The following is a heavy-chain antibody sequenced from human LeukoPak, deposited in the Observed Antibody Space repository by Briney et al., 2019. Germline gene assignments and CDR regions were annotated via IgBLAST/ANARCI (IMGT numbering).Heavy chain of an antibody. Sequence: GGSLRLSFAASGFTFSSYAMSWVRQAPGKGLEWVSSISGSGDSTYYADSVKGRFTISRDNSKNTLYLQMNSLRAEDTAVYYCAKASRLLHGSGSYPGYFDYWGQGTLVTVSS. CDR2: ISGSGDST. CDR1: GFTFSSYA. CDR3: AKASRLLHGSGSYPGYFDY. V-gene: IGHV3-23*01. D-gene: IGHD3-10*01. J-gene: IGHJ4*02.